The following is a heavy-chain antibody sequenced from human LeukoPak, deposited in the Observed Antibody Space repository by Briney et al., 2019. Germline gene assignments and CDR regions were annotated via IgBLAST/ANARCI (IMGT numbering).Heavy chain of an antibody. CDR1: GYTFTRFG. CDR3: ARDNSATSDCSSTSCFHFDY. D-gene: IGHD2-2*01. V-gene: IGHV1-18*01. CDR2: ISGHNGNT. J-gene: IGHJ4*02. Sequence: ASVKVSCKASGYTFTRFGISWVRQAPGQGLEWMGWISGHNGNTNYAQNLQGRVTMTTDTSTSTAYMELRSLTSDDTAVYYCARDNSATSDCSSTSCFHFDYWGQGTLVTVSS.